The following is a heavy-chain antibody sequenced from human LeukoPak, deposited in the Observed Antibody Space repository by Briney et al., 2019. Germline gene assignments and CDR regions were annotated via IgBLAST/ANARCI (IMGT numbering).Heavy chain of an antibody. D-gene: IGHD5-12*01. J-gene: IGHJ4*02. Sequence: TGESLKISCKASGYSFTSYWIGWVRQMPGKGLEWMGIIYPYDSDTRYSQSFQGQVTISADKSISTAYLQWSNLKASDTAMYYCARHIGYSAWNPDYWGQGTLVTVSS. CDR3: ARHIGYSAWNPDY. V-gene: IGHV5-51*01. CDR2: IYPYDSDT. CDR1: GYSFTSYW.